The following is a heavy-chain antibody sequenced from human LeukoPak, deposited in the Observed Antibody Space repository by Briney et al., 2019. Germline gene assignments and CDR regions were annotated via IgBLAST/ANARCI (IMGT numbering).Heavy chain of an antibody. V-gene: IGHV3-23*01. J-gene: IGHJ3*02. D-gene: IGHD2-2*01. CDR3: AKGIVPAPNGAFEI. Sequence: GGSLRLSCAASGFTFSTYAMSWVRQAPGKGLEWVSGISGSGGSTYYADSVKGRFTISRYNSKSTLYLQMNSLRAEDTAVYYCAKGIVPAPNGAFEIWGQETMVTVSS. CDR1: GFTFSTYA. CDR2: ISGSGGST.